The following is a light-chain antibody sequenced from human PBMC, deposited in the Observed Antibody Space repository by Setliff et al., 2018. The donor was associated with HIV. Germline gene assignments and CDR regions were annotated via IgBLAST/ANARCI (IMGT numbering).Light chain of an antibody. J-gene: IGLJ1*01. Sequence: QSALAQPASVSGSPGQSITISCTGTSSDTGRYNLVSWYQQYPGKAPKLMIYQATKRPSGVSNRFSGSKSGSTASLTISGLQAEDEADYYCCSNTGSNTYVFGSGTKVTVL. CDR3: CSNTGSNTYV. CDR2: QAT. CDR1: SSDTGRYNL. V-gene: IGLV2-23*01.